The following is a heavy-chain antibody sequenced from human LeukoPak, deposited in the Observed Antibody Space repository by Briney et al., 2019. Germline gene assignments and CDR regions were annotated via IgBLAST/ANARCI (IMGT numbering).Heavy chain of an antibody. J-gene: IGHJ4*02. CDR1: GFIVSSNY. CDR3: AKGVDPFSSSWFDY. CDR2: IYSGGST. D-gene: IGHD6-13*01. Sequence: GGSLRLSCAASGFIVSSNYMSWVRQAPGKGLEWVSVIYSGGSTYYADSLKGRFTISRDNSKNTLYLQMNSLRAEDKDVYYCAKGVDPFSSSWFDYWGQGTLVTVSS. V-gene: IGHV3-53*01.